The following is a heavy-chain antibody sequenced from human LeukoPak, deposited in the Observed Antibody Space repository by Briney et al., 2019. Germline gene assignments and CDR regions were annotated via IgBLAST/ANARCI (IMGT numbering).Heavy chain of an antibody. CDR3: AKSNTNTAVVTPCDY. J-gene: IGHJ4*02. CDR1: GFTFRSYG. D-gene: IGHD4-23*01. Sequence: GGSLRLSCAASGFTFRSYGMHWVRQAPGKGLEWVAVISYDGSNKYYADSVKGRFTISRDNSKNTLYLQMNSLRAEDTAVYYCAKSNTNTAVVTPCDYWGQGTLVTVSS. CDR2: ISYDGSNK. V-gene: IGHV3-30*18.